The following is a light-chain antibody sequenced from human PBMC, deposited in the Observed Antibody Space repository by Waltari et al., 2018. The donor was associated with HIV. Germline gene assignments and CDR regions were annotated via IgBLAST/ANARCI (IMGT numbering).Light chain of an antibody. J-gene: IGKJ1*01. Sequence: DIVMTQSPDSLAVSLGERATINCRSSQSVLYSSNNKTYLAWFQQKPGQPPKLLIYWASTRESGVPDRFSGSGSGTDFTLSFSGLQAEDVAVYYCQQYYTTPRTFGQGTKVEIK. CDR2: WAS. CDR1: QSVLYSSNNKTY. CDR3: QQYYTTPRT. V-gene: IGKV4-1*01.